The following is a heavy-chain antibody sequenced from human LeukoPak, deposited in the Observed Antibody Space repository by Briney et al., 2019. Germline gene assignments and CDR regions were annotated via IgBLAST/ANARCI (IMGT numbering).Heavy chain of an antibody. V-gene: IGHV4-59*01. CDR1: GGSFSGYY. J-gene: IGHJ5*02. CDR2: IYHSGST. Sequence: XXTLSLTCAVYGGSFSGYYWSWIRQPPGKGLEWIGYIYHSGSTNFNASLKSRVTISVDTSRNQFSLKVSSVTAADTAVYYCARGVGSGSYYFDPWGQGTLVTVSS. CDR3: ARGVGSGSYYFDP. D-gene: IGHD1-26*01.